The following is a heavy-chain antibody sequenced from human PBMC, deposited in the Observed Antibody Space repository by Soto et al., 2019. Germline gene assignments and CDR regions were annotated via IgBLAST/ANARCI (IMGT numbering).Heavy chain of an antibody. CDR3: ARDPHGYYDILTGYYSPMDV. CDR1: GFPFSSYS. J-gene: IGHJ6*03. CDR2: ISSSSSTI. Sequence: GSLRLSCAASGFPFSSYSMNWVRQAPGKGLEWVSYISSSSSTIYYADSVKGRFTISRDNAKNSLYLQMNSLRAEDTAVYYCARDPHGYYDILTGYYSPMDVWGKGTTVTVSS. V-gene: IGHV3-48*01. D-gene: IGHD3-9*01.